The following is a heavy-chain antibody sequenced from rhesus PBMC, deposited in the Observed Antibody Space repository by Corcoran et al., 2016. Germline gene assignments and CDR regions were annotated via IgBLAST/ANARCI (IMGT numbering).Heavy chain of an antibody. Sequence: QLQLQESGPGLVKPSETLSLTCAVSGGSISSNYWSWIRQPPGKGLEWIGRISGSGGSTDYNPSLKSRVTISTDPSKNQFSLKLSSVTAADTAVYYCARDVSYYYDSGYSGYFDYWGQGVLVTVSS. D-gene: IGHD3-28*01. V-gene: IGHV4-173*01. CDR3: ARDVSYYYDSGYSGYFDY. CDR2: ISGSGGST. J-gene: IGHJ4*01. CDR1: GGSISSNY.